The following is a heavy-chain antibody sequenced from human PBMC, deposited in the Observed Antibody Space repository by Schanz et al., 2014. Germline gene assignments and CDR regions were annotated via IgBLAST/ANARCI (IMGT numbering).Heavy chain of an antibody. J-gene: IGHJ4*02. Sequence: EFQLVESGGGVVQPGGSLRLSCAGSGFNSAEYSLHWVRQAPNKGLEWVCLIDRRGSSTFYADSVRGRFTVSRDNSRNSLYLQMNNLRPEDTAFYYCAKEKLGSKWLPAHWGQGALVTVSS. D-gene: IGHD3-22*01. CDR1: GFNSAEYS. CDR2: IDRRGSST. V-gene: IGHV3-43*01. CDR3: AKEKLGSKWLPAH.